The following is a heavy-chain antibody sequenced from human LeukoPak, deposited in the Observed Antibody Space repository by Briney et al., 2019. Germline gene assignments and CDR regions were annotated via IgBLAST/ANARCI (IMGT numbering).Heavy chain of an antibody. Sequence: PGGPLRVSCAASGFTFSSYAMSWVRQAPGKGLEWVSAISDSGGSTNYADSVKGHLTISRDNSKNTLYLQINSLRAEDTAIYYCAKRSCPGGGCNFDYWGQGTLVTVSS. CDR3: AKRSCPGGGCNFDY. J-gene: IGHJ4*02. D-gene: IGHD2-8*02. V-gene: IGHV3-23*01. CDR1: GFTFSSYA. CDR2: ISDSGGST.